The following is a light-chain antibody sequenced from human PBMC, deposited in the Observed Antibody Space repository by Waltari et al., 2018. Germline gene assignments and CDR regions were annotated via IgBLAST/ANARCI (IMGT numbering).Light chain of an antibody. CDR3: AAWDDSLSGVV. J-gene: IGLJ2*01. CDR1: SSNIGSNY. CDR2: RNN. V-gene: IGLV1-47*01. Sequence: QSVLTQPPSASGPPGPRVPIPCSGSSSNIGSNYVYWYQQLPGTAPKLLIYRNNQRPSGVPDRFSGSKSGTSASLAISGLRSEDEADYYCAAWDDSLSGVVFGGGTKLTVL.